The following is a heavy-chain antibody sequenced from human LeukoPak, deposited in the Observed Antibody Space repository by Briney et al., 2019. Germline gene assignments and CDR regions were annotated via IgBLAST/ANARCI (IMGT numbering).Heavy chain of an antibody. CDR2: INQDGSEE. CDR1: GFTFSNYW. CDR3: ARPYDSNRDHSGYGY. J-gene: IGHJ4*02. D-gene: IGHD5-12*01. V-gene: IGHV3-7*02. Sequence: PGGSLRLSCATSGFTFSNYWMSWVRQAPGKGLEWVANINQDGSEEYYVDSVRGRVTISRDNAKNSLYLQMNSLRAEDTAVYYCARPYDSNRDHSGYGYWGRGTLVTVSS.